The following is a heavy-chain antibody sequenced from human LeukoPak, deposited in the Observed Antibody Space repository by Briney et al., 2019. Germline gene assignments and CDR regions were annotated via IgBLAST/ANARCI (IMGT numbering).Heavy chain of an antibody. CDR1: GGSINSYY. V-gene: IGHV4-59*01. D-gene: IGHD6-13*01. Sequence: SETLSLTCTVSGGSINSYYWSWIRQPPGKGLEWIGYIYYSGSTNYNPPLKSRVTISVDTSKNQFSLKLSSVTAADTAVYYCARGLAAAGTSYFDYWGQGTLVTVSS. CDR3: ARGLAAAGTSYFDY. CDR2: IYYSGST. J-gene: IGHJ4*02.